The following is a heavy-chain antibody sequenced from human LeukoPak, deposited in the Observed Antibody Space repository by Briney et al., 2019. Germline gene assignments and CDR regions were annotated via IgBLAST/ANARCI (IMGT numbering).Heavy chain of an antibody. CDR3: ARQYSSRWFLDF. V-gene: IGHV1-2*02. Sequence: SVKVSCKASGYSFTDYYMHWVRQAPGQGLEWMGWINPTSGGRHYAQKFQGRVNMTRDTSSSTVYMELTRLRSDDTAVYHCARQYSSRWFLDFWGHGTLVTVSS. CDR2: INPTSGGR. J-gene: IGHJ4*01. CDR1: GYSFTDYY. D-gene: IGHD6-13*01.